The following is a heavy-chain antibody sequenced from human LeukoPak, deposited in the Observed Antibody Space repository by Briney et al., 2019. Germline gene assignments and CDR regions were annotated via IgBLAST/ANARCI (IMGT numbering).Heavy chain of an antibody. V-gene: IGHV4-61*02. D-gene: IGHD2-2*01. CDR3: ARAVYCSRTSCSYYFDY. J-gene: IGHJ4*02. CDR1: GGSISSGRYY. Sequence: SETLSLTCTVSGGSISSGRYYWSWIRQPAGKGLEWIGRIYTGGSTNYNPSLKSRVTISVDTSKNQFSLELSSVPAADTAIYYCARAVYCSRTSCSYYFDYWGQGTLVTVSS. CDR2: IYTGGST.